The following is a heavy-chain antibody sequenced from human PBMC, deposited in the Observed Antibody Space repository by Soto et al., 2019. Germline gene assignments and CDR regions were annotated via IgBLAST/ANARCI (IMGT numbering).Heavy chain of an antibody. CDR1: GDIVSSSSAA. V-gene: IGHV6-1*01. J-gene: IGHJ6*02. Sequence: PSQTLSLTCDISGDIVSSSSAAWNWIRQSPSRGLEWLGRTYYRSKWIHEYTVSMESRITINPDTSKNQFSLHIYSVTPEDTAVYYCAGVACFRGMDVRGQGTRFTASS. CDR3: AGVACFRGMDV. CDR2: TYYRSKWIH.